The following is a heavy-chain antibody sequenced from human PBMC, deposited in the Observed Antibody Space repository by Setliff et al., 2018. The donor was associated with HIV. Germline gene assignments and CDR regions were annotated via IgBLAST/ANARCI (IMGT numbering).Heavy chain of an antibody. CDR1: GFMLNNHY. V-gene: IGHV3-21*01. D-gene: IGHD5-12*01. J-gene: IGHJ6*02. CDR2: ISITSKYM. CDR3: ARGQSGYDVFGMDF. Sequence: GESLKISCAASGFMLNNHYMNWVRQAPGKGLEWVSSISITSKYMYYADSVRGRFTISRDNAKNSLYLQMNSLRAEDTAVYYCARGQSGYDVFGMDFWGQGTTVTVSS.